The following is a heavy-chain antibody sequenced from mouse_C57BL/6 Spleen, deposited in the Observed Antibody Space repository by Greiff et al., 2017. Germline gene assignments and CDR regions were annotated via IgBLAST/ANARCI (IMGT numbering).Heavy chain of an antibody. CDR2: ISDGGSYT. J-gene: IGHJ3*01. V-gene: IGHV5-4*01. D-gene: IGHD2-3*01. CDR1: GFTFSSYA. Sequence: EVKVVESGGGLVKPGGSLKLSCAASGFTFSSYAMSWVRQTPEKRLEWVATISDGGSYTYYPDNVQGRFTISRDNAKNNLYLQMSHLKSEDTAMYYCARDAPDGYYGGFAYWGQGTLVTVSA. CDR3: ARDAPDGYYGGFAY.